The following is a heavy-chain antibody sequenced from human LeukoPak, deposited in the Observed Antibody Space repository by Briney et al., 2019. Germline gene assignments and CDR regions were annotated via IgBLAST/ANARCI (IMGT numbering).Heavy chain of an antibody. CDR1: GFTFSNYA. CDR2: ITSSSSYI. J-gene: IGHJ6*03. D-gene: IGHD1-26*01. Sequence: GGSLRLSCAASGFTFSNYAMNWVRQAPGKGPEWVSSITSSSSYIYCADSVKGRFTISRDNAKNSLYLQMDSLRVEDTAVYYCARDPYSGSYGPYYYYYMDVWGEGTTVTISS. CDR3: ARDPYSGSYGPYYYYYMDV. V-gene: IGHV3-21*06.